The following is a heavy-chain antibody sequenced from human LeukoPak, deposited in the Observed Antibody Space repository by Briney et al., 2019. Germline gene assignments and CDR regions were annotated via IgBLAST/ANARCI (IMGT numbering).Heavy chain of an antibody. V-gene: IGHV4-61*02. Sequence: SETLSLTCTVSGGSISSGSYYWSWIRQPAGKGLEWIGRIYTSGSTNYNPSLKSRVTISVDTSKNQFSLKLSSVTAADTAVYYCAREGPVLRYFDWLLPPVYYYYYYMDVWGKGTTVTISS. CDR3: AREGPVLRYFDWLLPPVYYYYYYMDV. J-gene: IGHJ6*03. CDR2: IYTSGST. D-gene: IGHD3-9*01. CDR1: GGSISSGSYY.